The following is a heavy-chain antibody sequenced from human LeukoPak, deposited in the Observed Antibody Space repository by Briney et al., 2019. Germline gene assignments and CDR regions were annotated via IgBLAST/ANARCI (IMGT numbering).Heavy chain of an antibody. V-gene: IGHV1-46*01. J-gene: IGHJ5*02. D-gene: IGHD6-13*01. CDR1: GCTFIGYW. Sequence: GASVKVSCKGSGCTFIGYWIQWVRQAPGQGLEWVSLINSNDGSTTNAPKFQGRVTMTRDTSTSTVYLDLSSLTSDDTAMYYCARAPRNSSTMLDHWGQGTLVTVSS. CDR2: INSNDGST. CDR3: ARAPRNSSTMLDH.